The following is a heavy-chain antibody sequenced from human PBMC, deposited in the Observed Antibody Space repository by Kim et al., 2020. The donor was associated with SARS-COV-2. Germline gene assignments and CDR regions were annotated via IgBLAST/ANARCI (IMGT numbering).Heavy chain of an antibody. V-gene: IGHV4-59*01. Sequence: SETLSLTCTVSGGSISSYYWSWIRQPPGKGLEWIGYIYYSGSTNYNPSLKSRVTISVDTSKNQFSLKLSSVTDADTAVYYCARALDSSSWYPFFDYWGQG. J-gene: IGHJ4*02. CDR1: GGSISSYY. CDR3: ARALDSSSWYPFFDY. CDR2: IYYSGST. D-gene: IGHD6-13*01.